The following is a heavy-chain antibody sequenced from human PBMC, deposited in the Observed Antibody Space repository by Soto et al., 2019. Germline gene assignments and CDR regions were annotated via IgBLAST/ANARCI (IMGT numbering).Heavy chain of an antibody. J-gene: IGHJ4*02. Sequence: LRVSCVPYGFSLMSYAMSWGRQAPGKALERVSAISGSGGSTYYADSVKGRFTISRDNSKSTLYLQMNSLRAEDTAVYYCAKMGIYDILTGYSTHFDYWGQGTLVTVSS. V-gene: IGHV3-23*01. D-gene: IGHD3-9*01. CDR3: AKMGIYDILTGYSTHFDY. CDR2: ISGSGGST. CDR1: GFSLMSYA.